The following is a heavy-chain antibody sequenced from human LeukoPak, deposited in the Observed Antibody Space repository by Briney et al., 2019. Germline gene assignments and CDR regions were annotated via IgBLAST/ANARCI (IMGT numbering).Heavy chain of an antibody. J-gene: IGHJ4*02. CDR2: IIPIVGIV. CDR1: GGTFSSYA. CDR3: ARDGEMATIYFDY. D-gene: IGHD5-24*01. Sequence: SVKVSCKASGGTFSSYAISWVRQAPGQGLEWMGTIIPIVGIVNYAQKFQGRVTITADKSTSTAYMELSSLRSEDTAVYYCARDGEMATIYFDYWGQGTLVTVSS. V-gene: IGHV1-69*04.